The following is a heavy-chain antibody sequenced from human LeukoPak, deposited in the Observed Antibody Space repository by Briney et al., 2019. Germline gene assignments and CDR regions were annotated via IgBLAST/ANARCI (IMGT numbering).Heavy chain of an antibody. CDR3: VSFYEAY. V-gene: IGHV3-74*01. CDR1: GNYW. CDR2: INSDGSWT. Sequence: GGSLRLSCAASGNYWMHWVRQAPGKGLVWVSHINSDGSWTSYADSVKGRFTISKDNAKNTVYLQMNNLRAEDTAVYYYVSFYEAYWGRGTLVTVSS. D-gene: IGHD2/OR15-2a*01. J-gene: IGHJ4*02.